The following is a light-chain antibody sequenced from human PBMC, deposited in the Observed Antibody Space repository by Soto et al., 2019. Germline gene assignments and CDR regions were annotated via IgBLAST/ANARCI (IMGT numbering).Light chain of an antibody. CDR3: QQYNDWLT. J-gene: IGKJ4*01. Sequence: VLTQSPGTLSLSPGARTTLSCRASQSISRYLAWYQQKPGQAPRLLIFRASSRATGIPARFSGSGSGTEFTLTISSLQSEDFAVYYCQQYNDWLTFGGGAKVDIK. CDR2: RAS. CDR1: QSISRY. V-gene: IGKV3-15*01.